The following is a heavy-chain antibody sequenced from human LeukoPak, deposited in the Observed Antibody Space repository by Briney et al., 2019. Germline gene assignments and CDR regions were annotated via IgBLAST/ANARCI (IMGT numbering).Heavy chain of an antibody. J-gene: IGHJ4*02. CDR3: ARGGLCIAAAGNVGSWCY. CDR1: GGSISSSSYY. CDR2: IYYSGST. V-gene: IGHV4-39*07. D-gene: IGHD6-13*01. Sequence: PSETLSLTCTVSGGSISSSSYYWGWIRQPPGKGLEWIGSIYYSGSTYYNPSLKSRVTISVDTSKNQFSLKLSSVTAADTAVYYCARGGLCIAAAGNVGSWCYWGQGTLVTVSS.